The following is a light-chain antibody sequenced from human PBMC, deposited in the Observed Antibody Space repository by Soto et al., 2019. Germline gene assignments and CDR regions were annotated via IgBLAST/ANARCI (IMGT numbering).Light chain of an antibody. CDR1: QGIRND. J-gene: IGKJ1*01. CDR3: LQDYNYPPT. Sequence: AIQMTQSPSSLSASVGDRVTLTCRASQGIRNDLGWYQQKPGKAPKLLIYAASSLQSGVPSRFSGSGSGTDFSLPISSLQPEDLATYYCLQDYNYPPTFGQGTKVEIK. V-gene: IGKV1-6*01. CDR2: AAS.